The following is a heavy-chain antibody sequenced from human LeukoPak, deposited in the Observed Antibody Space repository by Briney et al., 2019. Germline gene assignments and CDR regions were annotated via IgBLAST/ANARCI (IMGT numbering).Heavy chain of an antibody. CDR1: GFTFKNAW. D-gene: IGHD3-9*01. J-gene: IGHJ6*03. V-gene: IGHV3-21*01. CDR2: ISTVGTYI. Sequence: GGSLRLSCEASGFTFKNAWMIWVRQAPGKGLEWVSSISTVGTYIYYADSVKGRFTISRDNAKKSLYLQMNSLRAEDTAVYYCARVNQYFDWLDPVYYYYYYMDVWGKGTTVTVSS. CDR3: ARVNQYFDWLDPVYYYYYYMDV.